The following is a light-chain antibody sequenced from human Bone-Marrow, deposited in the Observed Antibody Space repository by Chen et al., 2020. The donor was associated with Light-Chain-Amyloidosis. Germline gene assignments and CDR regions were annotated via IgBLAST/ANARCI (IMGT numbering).Light chain of an antibody. CDR2: EST. CDR1: SSHVGSYNL. CDR3: YSYAATPTGVL. J-gene: IGLJ2*01. V-gene: IGLV2-23*01. Sequence: QSALTQPASVSGSPGQWITISCTGPSSHVGSYNLVSWYQHTPGKAPKLLIYESTKRPSGVSDRFSGSKSGNTASLTITGLQAEDESDYYCYSYAATPTGVLFGGGTKLTVL.